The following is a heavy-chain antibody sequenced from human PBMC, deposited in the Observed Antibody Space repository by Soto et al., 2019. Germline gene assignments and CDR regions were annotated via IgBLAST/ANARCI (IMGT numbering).Heavy chain of an antibody. V-gene: IGHV4-31*03. CDR2: IYYSGNS. CDR1: GASITSDGYY. D-gene: IGHD3-10*01. CDR3: ARTVGSGSPDFDY. Sequence: SETLSLTCSVSGASITSDGYYWSWIRQFPGKGLEWIGHIYYSGNSYYNLSLGSRLLISVDTSKNQFSLKLSSVTAADTAVYYCARTVGSGSPDFDYWGQGILVTSP. J-gene: IGHJ4*02.